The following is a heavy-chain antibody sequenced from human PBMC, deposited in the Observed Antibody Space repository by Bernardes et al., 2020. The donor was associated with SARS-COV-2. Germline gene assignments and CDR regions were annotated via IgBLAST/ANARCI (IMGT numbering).Heavy chain of an antibody. D-gene: IGHD6-19*01. V-gene: IGHV4-39*01. Sequence: SETLSLTCTVSGGSISSSSYYWGWIRQPPGKGLEWIGSIYYSGSTYYNPSLKSRVTISVDTSKNQFSLKLSSVTAADTAVYYCARLWYSSPQLGYWGQGTLVTVSS. J-gene: IGHJ4*02. CDR3: ARLWYSSPQLGY. CDR1: GGSISSSSYY. CDR2: IYYSGST.